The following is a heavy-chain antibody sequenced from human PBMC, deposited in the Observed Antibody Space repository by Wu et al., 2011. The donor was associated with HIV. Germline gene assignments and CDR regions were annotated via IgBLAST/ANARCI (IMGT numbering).Heavy chain of an antibody. CDR3: AIGCSAAGTEDYYGMDV. J-gene: IGHJ6*02. Sequence: QVQLVQSGAEVKKPGALVKVSCKASGYTFTGYYMHWVRQAPGQGLEWMGWINPNSGGTNYAQKFQGRVTMTRDTSISTAYMELSRLRSDDTAVYYCAIGCSAAGTEDYYGMDVWGQGTTVTVSS. CDR1: GYTFTGYY. D-gene: IGHD6-13*01. CDR2: INPNSGGT. V-gene: IGHV1-2*02.